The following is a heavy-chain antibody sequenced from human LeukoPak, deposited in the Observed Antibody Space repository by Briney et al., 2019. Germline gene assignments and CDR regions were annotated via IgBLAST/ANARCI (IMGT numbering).Heavy chain of an antibody. CDR2: IYYRGST. CDR3: AREYDYGGNRPGCFQH. Sequence: SETLSLTCTVSGGSISSSSYYWGWIRQPPGKGLEWIGSIYYRGSTYYNPSLKSRVTISVDTSNNQFSLKLSSVTAADTAVYYCAREYDYGGNRPGCFQHWGQGTLVTVSS. V-gene: IGHV4-39*02. D-gene: IGHD4-23*01. CDR1: GGSISSSSYY. J-gene: IGHJ1*01.